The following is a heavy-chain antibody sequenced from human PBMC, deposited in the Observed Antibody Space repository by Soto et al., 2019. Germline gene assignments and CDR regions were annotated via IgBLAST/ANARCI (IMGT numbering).Heavy chain of an antibody. V-gene: IGHV4-61*01. CDR2: MSYTGTT. Sequence: PSETLSLTCTVSGGSVSSGSYYWSWIRQPPRKGLEWIAYMSYTGTTNYNPSLESRVAISVDTSKNQFSLKLTSVTAAATAVYYCARAINFDFWSDSQSGYYFDYWGQGTLVTVSS. D-gene: IGHD3-3*01. J-gene: IGHJ4*02. CDR1: GGSVSSGSYY. CDR3: ARAINFDFWSDSQSGYYFDY.